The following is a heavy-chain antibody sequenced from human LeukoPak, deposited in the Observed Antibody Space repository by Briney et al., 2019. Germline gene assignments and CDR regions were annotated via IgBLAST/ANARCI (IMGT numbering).Heavy chain of an antibody. CDR3: ARNPPNQWLVHDAFDI. V-gene: IGHV3-74*01. J-gene: IGHJ3*02. D-gene: IGHD6-19*01. Sequence: GGSLRLSCAASGFTISSYWMHWVRQAPGKGLVWVSRINSDGSNINYADSVKGRFTIPRDNAKNTLYLQMSGLTVEDTAVYYCARNPPNQWLVHDAFDIWGQGTMVTVSS. CDR2: INSDGSNI. CDR1: GFTISSYW.